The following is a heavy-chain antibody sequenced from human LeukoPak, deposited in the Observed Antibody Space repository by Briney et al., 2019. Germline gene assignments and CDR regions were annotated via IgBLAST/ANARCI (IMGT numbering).Heavy chain of an antibody. D-gene: IGHD6-19*01. CDR1: GFTFSSYW. V-gene: IGHV3-7*01. Sequence: GGSLRLSCAASGFTFSSYWMSWVRQAPGKGLEWVANIKQDGSEKYYVDSVKGRFTISRDNAKNSLYLQMNSLGAEDTAVYYCARGLYGIAVAGYDYWGQGTLVAVSS. CDR2: IKQDGSEK. J-gene: IGHJ4*02. CDR3: ARGLYGIAVAGYDY.